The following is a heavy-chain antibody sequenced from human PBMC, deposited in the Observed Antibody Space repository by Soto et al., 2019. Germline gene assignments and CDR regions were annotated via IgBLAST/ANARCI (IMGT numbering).Heavy chain of an antibody. CDR3: AKESLFPSIQGIITN. Sequence: GCSLRLSCAASGLNFAGSAMSWARQATGKGLDWVSSLSSSGDKTYYSDSVRGRFTISRDNTKNTVYLQMNTLSADDTAVYFCAKESLFPSIQGIITNWGQGVVVTVSS. D-gene: IGHD2-2*01. V-gene: IGHV3-23*01. CDR2: LSSSGDKT. CDR1: GLNFAGSA. J-gene: IGHJ4*02.